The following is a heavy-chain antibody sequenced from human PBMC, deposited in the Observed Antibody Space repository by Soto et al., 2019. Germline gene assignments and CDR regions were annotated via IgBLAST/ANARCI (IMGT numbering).Heavy chain of an antibody. V-gene: IGHV3-74*01. CDR3: ARGLLNAYGHDY. Sequence: EVQLVESGGGSVQTGGSLRLSCAASGFTFNNYWMHWVRQAPGRGLVWVSRIKGDARTTNYADSVQGRFTISRDNAQNTLYLQMNSLRAEDTAVYYCARGLLNAYGHDYWGQGTLVTVSS. CDR2: IKGDARTT. CDR1: GFTFNNYW. D-gene: IGHD4-17*01. J-gene: IGHJ4*02.